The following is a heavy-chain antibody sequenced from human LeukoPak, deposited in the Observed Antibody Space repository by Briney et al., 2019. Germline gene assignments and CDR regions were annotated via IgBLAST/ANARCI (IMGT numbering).Heavy chain of an antibody. CDR3: ARDADYASVRFDP. CDR1: GGSISSSSYY. CDR2: IYYSGST. V-gene: IGHV4-39*07. Sequence: SETLSLTCTVSGGSISSSSYYWGWIRQPPGKGLEWIGSIYYSGSTYYNPSLKSRVTISVDTSKNQFSLKLSSVTAADTAVYYCARDADYASVRFDPWGQGTLVTVSS. J-gene: IGHJ5*02. D-gene: IGHD4-17*01.